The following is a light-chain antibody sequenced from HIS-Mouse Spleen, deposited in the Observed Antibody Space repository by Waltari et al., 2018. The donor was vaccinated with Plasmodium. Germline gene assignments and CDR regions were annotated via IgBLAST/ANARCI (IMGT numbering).Light chain of an antibody. V-gene: IGKV3-15*01. CDR3: QQYNNWSFT. CDR1: PRVTSN. J-gene: IGKJ3*01. Sequence: EILMTQSPATLSVSQGDTAPLSCRASPRVTSNLAWYQQKPGQAPRLLIYGASTRATGIPARFSGSGSGTEFTLTISSLQSEDVAVYYCQQYNNWSFTFGPGTKVDIK. CDR2: GAS.